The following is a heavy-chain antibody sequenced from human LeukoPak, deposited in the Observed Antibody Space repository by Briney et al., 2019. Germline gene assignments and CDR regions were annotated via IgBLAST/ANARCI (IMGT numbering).Heavy chain of an antibody. V-gene: IGHV4-39*01. Sequence: SETLSLTCTVSGGSISSSSYYWGWIRQPPGKGLEWIGSIYYSGSTYYNPSLKSRVTISVDTSKNQFSLKLSSVTAADTAVYYCATQVYETWHPYSERRDAFDIWGQGTMVTVSS. J-gene: IGHJ3*02. CDR3: ATQVYETWHPYSERRDAFDI. D-gene: IGHD1-26*01. CDR1: GGSISSSSYY. CDR2: IYYSGST.